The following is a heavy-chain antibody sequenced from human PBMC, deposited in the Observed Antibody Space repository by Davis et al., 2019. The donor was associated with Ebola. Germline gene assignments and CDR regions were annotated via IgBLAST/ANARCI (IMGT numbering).Heavy chain of an antibody. D-gene: IGHD2-15*01. CDR3: ARDLLGYCSGGSCYSGLSFDP. Sequence: ASVKVSCKASGYTFTSYGISWVRQAPGQGLEWMGWISAYNDNTNYAQKLQGRVTMTTDTSTSTAYMELRSLRSDDTAVYYCARDLLGYCSGGSCYSGLSFDPWGQGTLVTVSS. CDR1: GYTFTSYG. V-gene: IGHV1-18*01. J-gene: IGHJ5*02. CDR2: ISAYNDNT.